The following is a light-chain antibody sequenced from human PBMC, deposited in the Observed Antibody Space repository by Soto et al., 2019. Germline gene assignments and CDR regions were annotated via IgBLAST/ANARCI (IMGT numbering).Light chain of an antibody. V-gene: IGKV3-20*01. CDR3: QQYGSSPET. Sequence: EIVLTQSPGTLSLSPGERATLSCRASQSVSSSYLAWYQQKPGQAPRLLIYGASSRATGIPDRFSGSGSGKDFTLTISRXEPEDFAVYYCQQYGSSPETFGQGTKVDIK. CDR1: QSVSSSY. CDR2: GAS. J-gene: IGKJ1*01.